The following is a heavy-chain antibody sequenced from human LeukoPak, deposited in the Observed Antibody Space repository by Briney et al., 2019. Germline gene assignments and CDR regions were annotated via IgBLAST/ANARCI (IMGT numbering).Heavy chain of an antibody. J-gene: IGHJ4*02. V-gene: IGHV5-51*01. Sequence: GESLKISCKGSGYTFTTYWIGWVRQMPGKGLEWMGIIYPGDFDTRYSPSFQGQVTISADKSISTAYLQWSSLKASDTAMYYCARQKSAYDSEFDYWGQGTLVTVSS. CDR2: IYPGDFDT. CDR3: ARQKSAYDSEFDY. CDR1: GYTFTTYW. D-gene: IGHD3-3*01.